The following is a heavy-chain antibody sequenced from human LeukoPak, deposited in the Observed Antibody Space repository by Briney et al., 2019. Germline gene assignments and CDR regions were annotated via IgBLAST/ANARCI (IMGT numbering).Heavy chain of an antibody. CDR2: LFRSGST. J-gene: IGHJ3*02. V-gene: IGHV4-59*11. D-gene: IGHD3-22*01. Sequence: PSEALSLTCSVSGGSISSHYWSWIRQPPGKELEWIGYLFRSGSTNYNPSLQSRVTISVDTSRNHFSLKLTSVTAADTAVYYCTRLLDNDSSGYPDTFDMWGQGTMVTVSS. CDR3: TRLLDNDSSGYPDTFDM. CDR1: GGSISSHY.